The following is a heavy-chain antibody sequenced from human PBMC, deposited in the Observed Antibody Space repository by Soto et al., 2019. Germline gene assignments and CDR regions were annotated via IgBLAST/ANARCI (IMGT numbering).Heavy chain of an antibody. J-gene: IGHJ6*02. D-gene: IGHD2-21*01. V-gene: IGHV4-59*01. CDR1: GGSISSYY. Sequence: SETLSLTCTVSGGSISSYYWSWIRQPPGKGLEWIGYIYYSGSTNYNPSLKSRVTISVDTSKNQFSLKLSSVTAADTAVYYCARDRVVVGDNYYYYYGMDVWGQGTTVTVSS. CDR2: IYYSGST. CDR3: ARDRVVVGDNYYYYYGMDV.